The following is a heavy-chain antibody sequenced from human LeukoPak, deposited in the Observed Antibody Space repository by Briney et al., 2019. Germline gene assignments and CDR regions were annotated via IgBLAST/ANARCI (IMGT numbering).Heavy chain of an antibody. D-gene: IGHD1-26*01. CDR2: MWIGATT. Sequence: PPETLSLTCTVSGDSISSSSSYWGWTRHPRGRGREWIGSMWIGATTSYDPSRKTRVTITVASPKNQLSLKLCSVTPAQLALSYCSTGRRGSYFQDYWAQGTLVTVSS. CDR3: STGRRGSYFQDY. V-gene: IGHV4-39*07. J-gene: IGHJ4*02. CDR1: GDSISSSSSY.